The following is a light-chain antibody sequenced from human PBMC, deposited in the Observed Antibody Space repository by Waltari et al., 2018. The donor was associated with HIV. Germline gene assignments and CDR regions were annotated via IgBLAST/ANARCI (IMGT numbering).Light chain of an antibody. V-gene: IGLV1-51*02. CDR1: SSNIENNY. CDR3: ATWDSILTAGV. J-gene: IGLJ2*01. CDR2: ENN. Sequence: PGQKVTISCSGSSSNIENNYVSWYQQLPGTAPKLLIYENNRRPSGIPDRISGSKSGTSATLGITRLQTGDEADYYCATWDSILTAGVFGGGTKLTVL.